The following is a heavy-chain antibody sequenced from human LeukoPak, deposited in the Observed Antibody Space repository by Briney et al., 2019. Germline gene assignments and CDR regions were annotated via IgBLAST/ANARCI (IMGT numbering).Heavy chain of an antibody. V-gene: IGHV4-34*01. CDR3: ARVAGYCSGGSCYSGLDY. Sequence: SETLSLTCAVYGGSFGGYYWSWIRQPPGKGLEWIGEINHSGSTNYNPSLKSRVTISVDTSKNQFSLKLSSVTAADTAVYYCARVAGYCSGGSCYSGLDYWGQGTLVTVSS. CDR2: INHSGST. J-gene: IGHJ4*02. CDR1: GGSFGGYY. D-gene: IGHD2-15*01.